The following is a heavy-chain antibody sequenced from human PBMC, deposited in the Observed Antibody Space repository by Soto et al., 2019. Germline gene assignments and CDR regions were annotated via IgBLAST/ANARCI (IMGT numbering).Heavy chain of an antibody. CDR3: AMGVVSAATWFDP. D-gene: IGHD2-2*01. CDR1: GGSISNYY. CDR2: IYYSGST. Sequence: PSETLSLTCTVSGGSISNYYWSWIRQPPGKGLEWIGYIYYSGSTNYNPSLKSRVTISVIKSKNQFSLKLSSVTAADTAVYYCAMGVVSAATWFDPWGQGTLVTVSS. J-gene: IGHJ5*02. V-gene: IGHV4-59*01.